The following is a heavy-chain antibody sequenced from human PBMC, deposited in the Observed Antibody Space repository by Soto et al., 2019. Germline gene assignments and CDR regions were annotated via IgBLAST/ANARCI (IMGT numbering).Heavy chain of an antibody. D-gene: IGHD5-18*01. V-gene: IGHV3-30*04. CDR1: RFTFSSYC. CDR3: ARVDTAMVYYYYYGMDV. CDR2: ISYDGRNK. J-gene: IGHJ6*02. Sequence: GGSLRLSCAAARFTFSSYCMHGVLQAPGKGLEWVAVISYDGRNKYYADSVKGRFTISRDNSKNTLYLQMNSLRAEDTAVYYCARVDTAMVYYYYYGMDVWGQGTTVTVSS.